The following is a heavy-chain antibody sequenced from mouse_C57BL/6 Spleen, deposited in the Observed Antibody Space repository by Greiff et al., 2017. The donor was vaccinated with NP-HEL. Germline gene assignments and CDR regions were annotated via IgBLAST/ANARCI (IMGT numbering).Heavy chain of an antibody. CDR1: GYTFTDYY. J-gene: IGHJ2*01. CDR3: ARSRFQRYFDY. V-gene: IGHV1-26*01. CDR2: INPNNGGT. Sequence: EVQLQQSGPELVKPGASVKISCKASGYTFTDYYMYWVKQSHGKSLEWLGDINPNNGGTSYNQKFKGKATLTVDKSSSTVYMELRSLTSEDSEVYYRARSRFQRYFDYWGQGTTLTVSS.